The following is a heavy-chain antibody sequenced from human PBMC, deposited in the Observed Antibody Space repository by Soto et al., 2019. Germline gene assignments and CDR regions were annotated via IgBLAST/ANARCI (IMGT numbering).Heavy chain of an antibody. Sequence: GGSLRLSCAASGFTVSSNYMSWVRQAPGKGLEWVSVIYSGGGTYYADSVKGRFTISRDNSKNTLYLQMNSLRAEDTAVYYCARDRAYCGGDCYSEAADYYGMDVWGQGTKVTVSS. D-gene: IGHD2-21*02. CDR2: IYSGGGT. V-gene: IGHV3-53*01. J-gene: IGHJ6*02. CDR3: ARDRAYCGGDCYSEAADYYGMDV. CDR1: GFTVSSNY.